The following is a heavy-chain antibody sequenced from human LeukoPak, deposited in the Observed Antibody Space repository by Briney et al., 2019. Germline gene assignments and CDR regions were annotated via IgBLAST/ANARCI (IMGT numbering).Heavy chain of an antibody. D-gene: IGHD5-18*01. CDR2: IIPILGIA. CDR1: GGTFSSYA. CDR3: ARGYTEGYSYGYYYFDY. V-gene: IGHV1-69*04. J-gene: IGHJ4*02. Sequence: SVKVSSKASGGTFSSYAISWVRQAPGQGLEWMGRIIPILGIANYAQKFQGRVTITADKSTSTAYMELSSLRSEDTAVYYCARGYTEGYSYGYYYFDYWGQGTLVTVSS.